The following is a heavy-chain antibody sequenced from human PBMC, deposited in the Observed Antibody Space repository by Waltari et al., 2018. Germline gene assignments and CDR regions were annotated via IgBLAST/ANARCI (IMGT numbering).Heavy chain of an antibody. CDR3: AVERMRGYSGY. CDR1: GGPISSGRYY. D-gene: IGHD3-22*01. V-gene: IGHV4-61*02. CDR2: IYTSGST. Sequence: QVQLQESGPGLVKPSQTLSLTCTVSGGPISSGRYYWSWIRQPAGKGLEWIGRIYTSGSTNYNPSLKSRVTISVDTSKNQFSLKLSSVTAADTAVYYCAVERMRGYSGYWGQGTLVTVSS. J-gene: IGHJ4*02.